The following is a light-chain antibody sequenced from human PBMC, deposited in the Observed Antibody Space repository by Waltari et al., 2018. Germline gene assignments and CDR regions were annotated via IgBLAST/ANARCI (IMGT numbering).Light chain of an antibody. CDR2: SAS. Sequence: EIVLTQSPGTLSLSPGERATLSCRASQDVSNNYLAWYQQKPGQAPRRLPYSASTTTTDIPDRFSGSGSGTDFTFTISRLEPEDFAVYYCQQYGSSPITFGQGTRLEIK. V-gene: IGKV3-20*01. CDR1: QDVSNNY. J-gene: IGKJ5*01. CDR3: QQYGSSPIT.